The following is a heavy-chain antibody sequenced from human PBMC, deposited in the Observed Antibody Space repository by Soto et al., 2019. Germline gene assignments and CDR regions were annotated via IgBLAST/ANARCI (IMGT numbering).Heavy chain of an antibody. D-gene: IGHD5-12*01. V-gene: IGHV3-33*01. CDR2: IWYDGSNK. CDR1: GFTFSSYG. Sequence: QVQLVESGGGVVQPGRSLRLSCAASGFTFSSYGMHWVRQAPGKGLEWVAVIWYDGSNKYYADSVKGRFTISRDNSKNTLYLQMNSLRAEDTAVYYCARDPNSGYDFRWFDPWGQGTLVTVSS. J-gene: IGHJ5*02. CDR3: ARDPNSGYDFRWFDP.